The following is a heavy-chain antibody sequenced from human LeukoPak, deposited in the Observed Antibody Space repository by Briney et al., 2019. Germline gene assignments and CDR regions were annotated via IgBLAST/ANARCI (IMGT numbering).Heavy chain of an antibody. V-gene: IGHV3-48*03. CDR2: ISSSGSTI. J-gene: IGHJ4*02. CDR1: GFTFSSYE. D-gene: IGHD3-22*01. Sequence: GGSLRLSCAASGFTFSSYEMNWVRQAPGKVLEWVSYISSSGSTIYYADSVKGRFTISRDNAKNSLYLQMNSLRAEDTAVYYCAREFYDSSGYWVYWGQGTLVTVSS. CDR3: AREFYDSSGYWVY.